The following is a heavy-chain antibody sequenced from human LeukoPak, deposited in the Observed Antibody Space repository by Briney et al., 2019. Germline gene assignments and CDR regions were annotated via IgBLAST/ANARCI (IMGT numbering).Heavy chain of an antibody. Sequence: PGGSLRLSCAASGFTLSNCAMTWVRQAPGKGLEWVSGIDTKGTRTYYADSVKGRFTISRDNSKNTLFLQMNSLRAEDTAVYYCVKGVVATIPPLWGQGTLVTVSS. V-gene: IGHV3-23*05. D-gene: IGHD5-12*01. CDR1: GFTLSNCA. J-gene: IGHJ4*02. CDR3: VKGVVATIPPL. CDR2: IDTKGTRT.